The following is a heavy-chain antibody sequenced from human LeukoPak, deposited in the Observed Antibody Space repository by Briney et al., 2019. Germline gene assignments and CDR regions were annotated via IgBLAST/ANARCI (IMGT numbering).Heavy chain of an antibody. CDR3: ARGRSYGNFEY. D-gene: IGHD5-18*01. J-gene: IGHJ4*02. CDR2: INSDGSST. V-gene: IGHV3-74*01. CDR1: GFTFSSYW. Sequence: GGSLRLFCAASGFTFSSYWMHWVRHGPGKGLVWVSRINSDGSSTSYADYVKGRFTISRDNAKNTLYLQMNSLRAEDTAVYYCARGRSYGNFEYWGQGTLVTVSS.